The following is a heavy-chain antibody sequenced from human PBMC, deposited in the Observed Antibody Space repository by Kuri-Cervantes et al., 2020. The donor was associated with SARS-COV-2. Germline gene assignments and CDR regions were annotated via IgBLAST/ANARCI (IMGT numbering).Heavy chain of an antibody. CDR3: ARVFGYYDSSGYYDFDY. D-gene: IGHD3-22*01. CDR1: GYGFTNSF. J-gene: IGHJ4*02. CDR2: LNPNDGGT. V-gene: IGHV1-2*06. Sequence: ASVKVSCKTFGYGFTNSFIHWVRQAPGQGLEWMGLLNPNDGGTSYEEKFQGRVTITRDTSTTTVYMELSRLRSDDTAVYYCARVFGYYDSSGYYDFDYWGQGTLVTVSS.